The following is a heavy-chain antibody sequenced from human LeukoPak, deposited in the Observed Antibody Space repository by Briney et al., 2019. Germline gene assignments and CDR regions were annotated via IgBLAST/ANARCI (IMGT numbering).Heavy chain of an antibody. Sequence: GGSLRLSCAASGFTFSSYAMSWVRQAPGKGLEWVSVISGSGGTTYYADSVKGRFTISRDNSKNTLYLQMNSLRAEDTAVYYCARRLVTAGVTDFFDYWGHGTLVSVSS. D-gene: IGHD6-13*01. V-gene: IGHV3-23*01. CDR2: ISGSGGTT. CDR1: GFTFSSYA. CDR3: ARRLVTAGVTDFFDY. J-gene: IGHJ4*01.